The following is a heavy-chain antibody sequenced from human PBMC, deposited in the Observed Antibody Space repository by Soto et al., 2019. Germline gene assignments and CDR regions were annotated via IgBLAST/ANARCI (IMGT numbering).Heavy chain of an antibody. CDR2: INHSGST. J-gene: IGHJ5*02. D-gene: IGHD6-19*01. Sequence: QVQLQQWGAGLLKPSETLSLTCAVYGGSFSGYYWSWIRQPPGKGLEWIGEINHSGSTNYNPSLKSRVTISVDTSKNQFSLKLSSVTAADTAVYYCASHGWGGEQWLPNWFDPWGQGTLVTVSS. CDR1: GGSFSGYY. V-gene: IGHV4-34*01. CDR3: ASHGWGGEQWLPNWFDP.